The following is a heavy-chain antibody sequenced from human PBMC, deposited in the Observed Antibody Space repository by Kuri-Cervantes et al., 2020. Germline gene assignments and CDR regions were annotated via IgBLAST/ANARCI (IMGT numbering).Heavy chain of an antibody. D-gene: IGHD3-9*01. V-gene: IGHV4-39*07. CDR3: ARVPLLRYFDWLSENYYYYGMDV. CDR2: IYHSGST. J-gene: IGHJ6*02. Sequence: SETLSLTCTVSGGSISSSSYYWGWIRQPPGKGLEWIGSIYHSGSTYYNPSLKSRVTISVDTSKNQFSLKLSSVTAADTAVYYCARVPLLRYFDWLSENYYYYGMDVWGQGTTVTVSS. CDR1: GGSISSSSYY.